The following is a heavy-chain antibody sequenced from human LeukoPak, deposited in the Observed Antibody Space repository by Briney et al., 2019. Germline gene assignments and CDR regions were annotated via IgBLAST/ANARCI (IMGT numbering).Heavy chain of an antibody. J-gene: IGHJ5*02. D-gene: IGHD3-10*01. CDR2: INQDGGEI. V-gene: IGHV3-7*04. Sequence: PGGSLRLSCAASGFTFSNSGMSWVRQAPGKGLEWVASINQDGGEIHYVDSVKGRFTISRDNAKNSLYLQMNSLTAEDTAVHYCVRAHHPGGWFDPWGQGTLVTVSS. CDR1: GFTFSNSG. CDR3: VRAHHPGGWFDP.